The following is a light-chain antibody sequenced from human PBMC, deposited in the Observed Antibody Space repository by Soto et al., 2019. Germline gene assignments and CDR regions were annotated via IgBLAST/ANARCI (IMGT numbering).Light chain of an antibody. J-gene: IGLJ1*01. CDR2: DVS. CDR1: SSDVGGYNY. Sequence: QSVLTQPASVSGSPGQSITISCTGTSSDVGGYNYVSWYQQHPGKAPKLMIYDVSNRPSGVSNRFSGSKSGNTASLTISGLQAEDEADYYCSSYTSSSIFFGTGTNVTVL. CDR3: SSYTSSSIF. V-gene: IGLV2-14*01.